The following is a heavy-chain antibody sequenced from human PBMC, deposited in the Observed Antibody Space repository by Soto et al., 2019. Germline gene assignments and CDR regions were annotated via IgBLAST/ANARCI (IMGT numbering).Heavy chain of an antibody. D-gene: IGHD3-9*01. CDR1: GFTFSSFA. J-gene: IGHJ4*02. CDR2: ISGSGGST. CDR3: AKDVRYFDWLPAQAFDY. V-gene: IGHV3-23*01. Sequence: GGSLRLSCAASGFTFSSFAMSWVRQAPGKGLEWVSAISGSGGSTYYADSVKGRFTISRDNSKSTLYLQMNSLRAEDTAVYYCAKDVRYFDWLPAQAFDYWGQGTLVTVSS.